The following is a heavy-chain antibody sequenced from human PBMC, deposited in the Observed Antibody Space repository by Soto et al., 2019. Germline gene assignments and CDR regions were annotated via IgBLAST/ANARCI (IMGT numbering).Heavy chain of an antibody. D-gene: IGHD7-27*01. CDR2: ISAYNGNT. CDR1: GYTFTSYC. Sequence: ASVKVSCKASGYTFTSYCISWVRQAPGQGLEWMGWISAYNGNTNYAQKLQGRVTMTTDTSTSTAYMGLRSLRSDDTAVYYCARDFAGVSYYYYYGMDVWGQGTTVTVSS. J-gene: IGHJ6*02. V-gene: IGHV1-18*04. CDR3: ARDFAGVSYYYYYGMDV.